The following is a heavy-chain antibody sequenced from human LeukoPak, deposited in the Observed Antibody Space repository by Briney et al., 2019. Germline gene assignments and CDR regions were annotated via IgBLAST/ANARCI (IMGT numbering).Heavy chain of an antibody. V-gene: IGHV3-21*01. D-gene: IGHD1-1*01. Sequence: PGGSLRLSCAASGFTFSSYSVNWVRQAPGKGLEWVSFISSSSSYIYYADSVKGRFTISRDNAKNSLYLQMNSLRAEDTAVYYCARDGLERDAFDIWGRGTMVAVSS. CDR3: ARDGLERDAFDI. CDR2: ISSSSSYI. J-gene: IGHJ3*02. CDR1: GFTFSSYS.